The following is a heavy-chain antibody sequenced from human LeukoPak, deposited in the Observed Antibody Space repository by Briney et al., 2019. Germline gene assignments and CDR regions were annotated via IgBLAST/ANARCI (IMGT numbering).Heavy chain of an antibody. CDR1: GFTVSSNY. Sequence: GGSLRLSCAASGFTVSSNYMSWVRQAPGKGLEWVSVIYSGGSTYYADSVEGRFTISRDNSKNTLYLQMNSLRAEDTAVYYCAKDGYSSSTDAFDIWGQGTMVTVSS. D-gene: IGHD6-6*01. J-gene: IGHJ3*02. CDR2: IYSGGST. CDR3: AKDGYSSSTDAFDI. V-gene: IGHV3-53*05.